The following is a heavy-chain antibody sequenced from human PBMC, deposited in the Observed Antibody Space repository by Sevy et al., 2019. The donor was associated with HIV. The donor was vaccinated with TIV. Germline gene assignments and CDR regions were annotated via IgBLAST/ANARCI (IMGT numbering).Heavy chain of an antibody. CDR1: SYSFISGYY. CDR3: ASAIVGAFDAFDI. V-gene: IGHV4-38-2*01. Sequence: PETLSLTCDVSSYSFISGYYWGWIRQPPGKGLEWIGSFYHSGSTYYNPSLKSRVSISVDTSKNHFSLKLSSVTAADTAVYYCASAIVGAFDAFDIWGQGTMVTV. D-gene: IGHD1-26*01. CDR2: FYHSGST. J-gene: IGHJ3*02.